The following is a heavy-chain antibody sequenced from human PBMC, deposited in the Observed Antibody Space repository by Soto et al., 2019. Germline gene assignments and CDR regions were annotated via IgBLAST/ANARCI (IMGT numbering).Heavy chain of an antibody. CDR3: AREWTRSGGRKNWFDP. Sequence: ASVKVSCKASGYTFISYDINWVRQATGQGLEWMGWMNPNSGNTGYAQKFQGRVTMTRNTSISTAYMELSSLRSEDTAAYYCAREWTRSGGRKNWFDPWGQGTLVTVSS. J-gene: IGHJ5*02. D-gene: IGHD2-15*01. CDR2: MNPNSGNT. CDR1: GYTFISYD. V-gene: IGHV1-8*01.